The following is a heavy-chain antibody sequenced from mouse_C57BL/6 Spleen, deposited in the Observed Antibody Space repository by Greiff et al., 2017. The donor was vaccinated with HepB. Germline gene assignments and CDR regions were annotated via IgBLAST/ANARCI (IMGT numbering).Heavy chain of an antibody. CDR3: ARWGFSTTEVAPNYFDY. V-gene: IGHV1-72*01. D-gene: IGHD1-1*01. Sequence: QVQLKQPGAELVKPGASVKLSCKASGYTFTSYCMHWVKQRPGRGLEWIGRIDPNSGGTKYNEKFKSKATLTVDKPSSTAYMQLSSLTSEDSAVYYWARWGFSTTEVAPNYFDYWGQGTTLTVSS. CDR2: IDPNSGGT. J-gene: IGHJ2*01. CDR1: GYTFTSYC.